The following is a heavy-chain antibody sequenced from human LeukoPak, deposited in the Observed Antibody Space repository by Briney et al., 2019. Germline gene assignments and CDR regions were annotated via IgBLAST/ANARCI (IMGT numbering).Heavy chain of an antibody. Sequence: ASVKVSCKASGYTFTGYYMHWVRRAPGQGLEWMGWINPNSGGTNYAQKFQGRVTMTSDTSISTAYMELSRLRSDDTAVYYCVRVPYNWNDDFDYWGQGTLVTVSS. CDR3: VRVPYNWNDDFDY. CDR1: GYTFTGYY. D-gene: IGHD1-1*01. J-gene: IGHJ4*02. CDR2: INPNSGGT. V-gene: IGHV1-2*02.